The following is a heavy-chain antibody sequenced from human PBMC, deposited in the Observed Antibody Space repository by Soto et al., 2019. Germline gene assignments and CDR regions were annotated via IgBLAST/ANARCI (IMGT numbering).Heavy chain of an antibody. CDR3: ARDPQGLRLYYYFDY. V-gene: IGHV1-3*01. Sequence: GASVKVSCKASGYTFTSYAMHWVRQAPGQRLEWMGWINAGNGNAKYSQKFQGRVTITRDTSASTAYMELSSLRSEDTAVYYCARDPQGLRLYYYFDYWGQGTLVTVSS. CDR1: GYTFTSYA. D-gene: IGHD2-2*02. J-gene: IGHJ4*02. CDR2: INAGNGNA.